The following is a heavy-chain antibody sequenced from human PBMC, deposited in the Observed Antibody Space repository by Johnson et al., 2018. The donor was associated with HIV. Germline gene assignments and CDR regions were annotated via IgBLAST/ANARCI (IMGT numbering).Heavy chain of an antibody. CDR2: ISYDGTKK. D-gene: IGHD5-18*01. Sequence: QMQLVESGGGVVQPGRSLRLSCVASGFTFRNYGMHWVRQAPGKGLEWVAVISYDGTKKYYADSVKGRFTMSRDNSKNTIYLQTNSLRREDTAVYYCARGKAWIQSWDDAFDIWGQGTVVTVSS. V-gene: IGHV3-30*03. CDR3: ARGKAWIQSWDDAFDI. CDR1: GFTFRNYG. J-gene: IGHJ3*02.